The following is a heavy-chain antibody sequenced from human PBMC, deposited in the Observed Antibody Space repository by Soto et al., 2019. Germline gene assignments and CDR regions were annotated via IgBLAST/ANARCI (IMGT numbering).Heavy chain of an antibody. CDR1: GGTFSSYA. CDR2: IIPIFGTA. J-gene: IGHJ6*02. Sequence: SVKVSCKASGGTFSSYAISWVRQAPGQGLEWMGGIIPIFGTANYAHKFQGRVTITADESTSTAYMELSSLRSEDTAVYYCARFYSNYGNYYYGMDVWGQGTTVTVSS. CDR3: ARFYSNYGNYYYGMDV. V-gene: IGHV1-69*13. D-gene: IGHD4-4*01.